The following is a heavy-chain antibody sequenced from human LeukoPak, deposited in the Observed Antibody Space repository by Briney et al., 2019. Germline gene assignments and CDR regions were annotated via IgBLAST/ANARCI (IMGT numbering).Heavy chain of an antibody. CDR1: GGSISSYF. CDR2: IHTSGST. D-gene: IGHD4-23*01. V-gene: IGHV4-4*07. J-gene: IGHJ2*01. CDR3: ARETRESRYFDL. Sequence: SETLSLTCTVSGGSISSYFWSWIRQPAGKGLEWIGRIHTSGSTNYNSSLKTRVAMSLDTSKNQSSLNLTSVTAADTAVYYCARETRESRYFDLWGRGTPVTVSS.